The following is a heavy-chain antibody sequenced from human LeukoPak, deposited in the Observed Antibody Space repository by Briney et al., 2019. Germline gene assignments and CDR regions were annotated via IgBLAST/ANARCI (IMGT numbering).Heavy chain of an antibody. J-gene: IGHJ4*02. Sequence: GESLKISCKGSGNNFTNYWIGWVRQMPGKGLEWMGIIYPGDSGTRYSPSFRGQVTISVDKSINTAFLQWGSLKASDTAMYYCARGYCGITSCYFDYWGQGALVTVSS. V-gene: IGHV5-51*01. CDR1: GNNFTNYW. CDR2: IYPGDSGT. D-gene: IGHD2-2*01. CDR3: ARGYCGITSCYFDY.